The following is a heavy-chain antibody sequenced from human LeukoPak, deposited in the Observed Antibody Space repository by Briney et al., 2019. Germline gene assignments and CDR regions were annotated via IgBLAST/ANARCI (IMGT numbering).Heavy chain of an antibody. D-gene: IGHD2-15*01. V-gene: IGHV3-7*05. Sequence: GGSLRLSCAASGFTYSGYWMSWVRQARGKGLEWVASIKQDGSDKYYVDSVKGRFTISRDNAKKTLFLQMNTLRAEDTAVYYCARGYGSPDFWGQGTLVTVSP. CDR2: IKQDGSDK. CDR3: ARGYGSPDF. J-gene: IGHJ4*02. CDR1: GFTYSGYW.